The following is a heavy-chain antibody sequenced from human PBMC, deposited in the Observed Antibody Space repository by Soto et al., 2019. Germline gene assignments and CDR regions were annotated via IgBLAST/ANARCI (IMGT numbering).Heavy chain of an antibody. D-gene: IGHD5-12*01. CDR1: GYSFTSYW. CDR2: IYPGDSDT. V-gene: IGHV5-51*01. CDR3: ARLEMATIIEDYYYYGMDV. J-gene: IGHJ6*02. Sequence: PGESLKISCKGSGYSFTSYWIGWVRQMPGKGLEWMGIIYPGDSDTRYSPSFQGQVTISADKSISTAYLQWSSLKASDTAMYYCARLEMATIIEDYYYYGMDVWGQGTTVTVSS.